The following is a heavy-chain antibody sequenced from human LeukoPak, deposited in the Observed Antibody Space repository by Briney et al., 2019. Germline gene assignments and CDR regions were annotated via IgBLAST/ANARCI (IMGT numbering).Heavy chain of an antibody. V-gene: IGHV3-21*01. Sequence: GGSLRLSCAASGFTFSSYSMNWVRQAPGKGLEWVSSISSSSSYIYYADSVKGRFTISRDNAKNSLHLQMNSLRAEDTAVYYCARHGPYYYDSSGPWGQGTLVTVSS. J-gene: IGHJ5*02. D-gene: IGHD3-22*01. CDR2: ISSSSSYI. CDR1: GFTFSSYS. CDR3: ARHGPYYYDSSGP.